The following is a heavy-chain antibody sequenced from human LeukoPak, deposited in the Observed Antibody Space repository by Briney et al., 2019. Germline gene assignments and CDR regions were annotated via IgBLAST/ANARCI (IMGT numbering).Heavy chain of an antibody. Sequence: SETLSLTGTVSGGSISSYYWSWIRQPPGKGLGWIGYIYYSGSTNYSPSLQSRVTISVDTSKNQFSLKLSSVPAADPAVYYCARLYSSGWKIPAEYFQHRGQGTLVTVSS. CDR1: GGSISSYY. V-gene: IGHV4-59*01. J-gene: IGHJ1*01. CDR2: IYYSGST. D-gene: IGHD6-19*01. CDR3: ARLYSSGWKIPAEYFQH.